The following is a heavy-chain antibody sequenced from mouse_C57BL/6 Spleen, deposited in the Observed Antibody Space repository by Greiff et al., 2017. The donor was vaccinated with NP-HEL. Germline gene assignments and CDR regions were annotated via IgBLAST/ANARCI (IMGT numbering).Heavy chain of an antibody. Sequence: QVQLKESGAELAKPGASVKLSCKASGYTFTSYWMHWVKQRPGQGLEWIGYINPSSGYTKYNQKFKDKATLTADKSSSTAYMQLSSLTYEDSAVYYCARGSFYYDYDVDYWGQGTSVTVSS. J-gene: IGHJ4*01. V-gene: IGHV1-7*01. D-gene: IGHD2-4*01. CDR2: INPSSGYT. CDR1: GYTFTSYW. CDR3: ARGSFYYDYDVDY.